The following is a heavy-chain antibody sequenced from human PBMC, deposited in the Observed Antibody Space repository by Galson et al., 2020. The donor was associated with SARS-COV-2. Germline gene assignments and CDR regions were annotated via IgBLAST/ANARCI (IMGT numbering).Heavy chain of an antibody. J-gene: IGHJ4*02. CDR2: ISYDGSNK. V-gene: IGHV3-30*18. CDR1: GFTFSSYG. D-gene: IGHD6-19*01. CDR3: AKETSGWYIDY. Sequence: GGSLRLSCAASGFTFSSYGMHWVRQAPGKGLEWVAVISYDGSNKYYADPVKGRFTISRDNSKNTLYLQMNSLRAEDTAVYYCAKETSGWYIDYWGQGTLVTVSS.